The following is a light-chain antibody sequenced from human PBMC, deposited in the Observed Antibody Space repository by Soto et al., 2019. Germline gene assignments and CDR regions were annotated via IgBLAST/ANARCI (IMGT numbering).Light chain of an antibody. Sequence: EIVLTQSPGTLCVSSGERAALAGRASQSVSSNLACYQQKPAQAPSLIIYGASTRATGIPDRFSGSGSGTDFILTISRLEPEDSASYYCQQYGSSPTWTFGQGTKVDI. J-gene: IGKJ1*01. CDR1: QSVSSN. CDR2: GAS. V-gene: IGKV3-20*01. CDR3: QQYGSSPTWT.